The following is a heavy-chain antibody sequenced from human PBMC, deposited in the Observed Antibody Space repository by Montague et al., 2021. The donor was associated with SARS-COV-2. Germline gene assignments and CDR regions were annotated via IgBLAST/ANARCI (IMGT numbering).Heavy chain of an antibody. D-gene: IGHD6-19*01. CDR3: VRYSGWFYFDI. CDR1: GDSVCIDSVG. Sequence: CAISGDSVCIDSVGWSWIRQSPALGLEQLGGRHYRSKRYSDYAPSVRGRLTVNPDASKNEFSLELNYVTPEDTAVYYCVRYSGWFYFDIWGQGTMVTVSP. J-gene: IGHJ3*02. CDR2: RHYRSKRYS. V-gene: IGHV6-1*01.